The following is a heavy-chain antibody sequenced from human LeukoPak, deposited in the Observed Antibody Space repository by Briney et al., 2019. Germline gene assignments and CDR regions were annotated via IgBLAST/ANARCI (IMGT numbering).Heavy chain of an antibody. D-gene: IGHD4/OR15-4a*01. J-gene: IGHJ6*02. CDR1: GGSLSYYY. CDR2: IYYSGTT. V-gene: IGHV4-59*01. CDR3: AREDPQTRVPEGMDV. Sequence: SETLSLTCTVSGGSLSYYYWSWIRQSPGKGLEWIGYIYYSGTTNYNPSLKSRVTISVDTSKNQLSLQLRSVTAGDSAVYYCAREDPQTRVPEGMDVWGQGTTVTVSS.